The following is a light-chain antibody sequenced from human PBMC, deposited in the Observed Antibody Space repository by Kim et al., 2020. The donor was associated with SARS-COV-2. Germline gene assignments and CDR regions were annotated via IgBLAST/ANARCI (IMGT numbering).Light chain of an antibody. Sequence: QGQTASITCSGDKLGDKYACWYQQKPGQSPVLVIYQDSKRPSGIPERFSGSNSGNTATLTISGTQAMDEADYYCQAWDSSTASDVFGTGTKAPS. V-gene: IGLV3-1*01. CDR2: QDS. CDR1: KLGDKY. J-gene: IGLJ1*01. CDR3: QAWDSSTASDV.